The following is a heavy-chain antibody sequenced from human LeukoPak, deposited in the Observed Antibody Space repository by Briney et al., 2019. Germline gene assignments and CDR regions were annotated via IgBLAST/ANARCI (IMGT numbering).Heavy chain of an antibody. CDR1: GFTFRNYA. Sequence: GGSLRLSCAASGFTFRNYAMYWVRQAPGKGLEWVAFTNYDGSDRCYADSVKGRFTVSRDNPKNTLYLQMNSLRTEDTAVYYCAKDLPDRYSLEYWGQGAMVTVPS. J-gene: IGHJ4*02. D-gene: IGHD2-15*01. CDR2: TNYDGSDR. V-gene: IGHV3-30*02. CDR3: AKDLPDRYSLEY.